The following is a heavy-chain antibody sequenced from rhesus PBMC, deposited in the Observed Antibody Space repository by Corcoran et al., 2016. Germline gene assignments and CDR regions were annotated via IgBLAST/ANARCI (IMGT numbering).Heavy chain of an antibody. Sequence: QVQLQESGPGLVKPSETLSLTCAVSGGSISSGYYYWSWIRQPPGKGLDWIGYITYSGGTSYNPSLKRRVTISRDTSKNQFSLKLSSVTAADTAVYYCARDRNGWNNVSYWGQGVLVTVSS. V-gene: IGHV4-122*02. J-gene: IGHJ4*01. CDR1: GGSISSGYYY. CDR3: ARDRNGWNNVSY. CDR2: ITYSGGT. D-gene: IGHD1-20*01.